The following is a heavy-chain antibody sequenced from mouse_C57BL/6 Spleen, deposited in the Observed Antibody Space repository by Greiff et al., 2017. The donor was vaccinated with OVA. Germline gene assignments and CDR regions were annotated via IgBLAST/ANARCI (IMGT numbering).Heavy chain of an antibody. Sequence: QVQLQQPGAELVRPGSSVKLSCKASGYTFTSYWMHWVKQRPIQGLEWIGNIDPSDSETHYNQKFKDKATLTVDKSSSTAYMQLSSLTSEDSAVYYCARDRDGSSSWFADWGQGTLVTVSA. CDR2: IDPSDSET. CDR3: ARDRDGSSSWFAD. V-gene: IGHV1-52*01. J-gene: IGHJ3*01. D-gene: IGHD1-1*01. CDR1: GYTFTSYW.